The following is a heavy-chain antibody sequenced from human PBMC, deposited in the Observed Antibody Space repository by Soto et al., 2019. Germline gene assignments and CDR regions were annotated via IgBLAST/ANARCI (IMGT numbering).Heavy chain of an antibody. Sequence: EVQLVESGGGLVQPGGSLRLSCAASGFTVSSNYMSWVRQAPGKGLEWVSVIYSGGSTYYADSVKGRFTISRDNSKNTXDLQMNSLRAEDTAVYYCVAPLEAGCDAHSPPWNYWGQGTLVTVSS. D-gene: IGHD1-26*01. CDR2: IYSGGST. V-gene: IGHV3-66*01. J-gene: IGHJ4*02. CDR1: GFTVSSNY. CDR3: VAPLEAGCDAHSPPWNY.